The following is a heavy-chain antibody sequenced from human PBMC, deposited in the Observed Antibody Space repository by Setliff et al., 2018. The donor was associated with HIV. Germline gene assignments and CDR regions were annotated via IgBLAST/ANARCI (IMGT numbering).Heavy chain of an antibody. V-gene: IGHV4-39*07. J-gene: IGHJ3*01. D-gene: IGHD1-26*01. Sequence: SETLSLTCTVSGGSISSSSYYWGWIRQPPGKGLEWIGSIYYSGSTYYNPSLKSRLTISVDTSKNQFSLKVKSVTAADTAVYYCAKSIVGGTTHAFDLWGQGTMVTVS. CDR2: IYYSGST. CDR1: GGSISSSSYY. CDR3: AKSIVGGTTHAFDL.